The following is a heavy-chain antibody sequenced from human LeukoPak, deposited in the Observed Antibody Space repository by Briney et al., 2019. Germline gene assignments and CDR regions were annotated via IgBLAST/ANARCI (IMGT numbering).Heavy chain of an antibody. J-gene: IGHJ6*02. CDR2: IYSGGST. Sequence: GGSLRLSCAASGFTVSSNYMSWVRQAPGKGLEWVSVIYSGGSTYYADSVKGRFTISRDNSKNTLYLQMNSLRAEDTVVYYCASQDTAMVRTYYYYGMDVWGQGTTVTVSS. V-gene: IGHV3-53*01. CDR3: ASQDTAMVRTYYYYGMDV. D-gene: IGHD5-18*01. CDR1: GFTVSSNY.